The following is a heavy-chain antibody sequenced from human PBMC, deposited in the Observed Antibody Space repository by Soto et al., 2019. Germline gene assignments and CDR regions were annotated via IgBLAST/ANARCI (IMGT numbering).Heavy chain of an antibody. J-gene: IGHJ6*02. D-gene: IGHD1-1*01. Sequence: PGVSLRLSCAASGFTFSSYAMSWVRQAPGKGLEWVSAISGSGGSTYYADSVKGRFTISRDNSKNTLYLQMNSLRAEDTAVYYCAKALERRETNYYYYGMDVWGQGTTVTVSS. CDR1: GFTFSSYA. V-gene: IGHV3-23*01. CDR3: AKALERRETNYYYYGMDV. CDR2: ISGSGGST.